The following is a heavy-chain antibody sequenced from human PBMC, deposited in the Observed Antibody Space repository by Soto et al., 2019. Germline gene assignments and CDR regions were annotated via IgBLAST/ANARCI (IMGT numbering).Heavy chain of an antibody. CDR1: CGLLHHGGKF. Sequence: QPQLPESGPGPGEAFETPSLTFTFSCGLLHHGGKFLGRIRQSPGRGLDWIGTIHYCGSTYYNPSLKSRVTLSVDASRTQFSLNLRSVTAADTAVYYCARVLWSGESPLDYWGRGTLVTVSS. CDR2: IHYCGST. CDR3: ARVLWSGESPLDY. V-gene: IGHV4-39*02. J-gene: IGHJ4*02. D-gene: IGHD3-10*01.